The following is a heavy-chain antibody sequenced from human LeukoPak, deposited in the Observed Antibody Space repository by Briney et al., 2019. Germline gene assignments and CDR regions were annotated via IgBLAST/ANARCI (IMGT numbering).Heavy chain of an antibody. CDR2: ISSSSSTI. D-gene: IGHD3-10*01. CDR3: ARGQYHGSGSLDY. CDR1: GFTFRSYS. V-gene: IGHV3-48*01. J-gene: IGHJ4*02. Sequence: GGSLRLSCAASGFTFRSYSMNWVRQAPGKGLEWVSYISSSSSTIYYADSVKGRFTISRDNAKNSLYVQMNSLRAEDTAVYYCARGQYHGSGSLDYWGQGTLVTVSS.